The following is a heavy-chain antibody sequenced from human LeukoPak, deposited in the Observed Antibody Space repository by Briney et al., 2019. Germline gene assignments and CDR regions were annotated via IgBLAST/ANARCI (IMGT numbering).Heavy chain of an antibody. Sequence: SGESLKISCKGSGYSFTSYWIGRVRQMPGKGLEWMGIIYPGDSDTRYSPSFQGQVTISADKSISTAYLQWSSLKASDTAMYYCACQYYYGSGSYYYFDYWGQGTLVTVSS. J-gene: IGHJ4*02. CDR3: ACQYYYGSGSYYYFDY. D-gene: IGHD3-10*01. V-gene: IGHV5-51*01. CDR1: GYSFTSYW. CDR2: IYPGDSDT.